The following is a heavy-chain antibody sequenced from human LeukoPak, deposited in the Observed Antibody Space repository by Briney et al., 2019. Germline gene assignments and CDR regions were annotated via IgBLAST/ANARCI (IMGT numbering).Heavy chain of an antibody. Sequence: GASVKVSCKASGYTFTSYGISWVRQAPGQGLEWMGWISAYNGNTNYVQKLQGRVTMTTDTSTSTAYMELRSLRSDDTAVYYCARVSEDYGDRSEDYWGQGTLVTVSS. J-gene: IGHJ4*02. CDR1: GYTFTSYG. CDR3: ARVSEDYGDRSEDY. V-gene: IGHV1-18*04. CDR2: ISAYNGNT. D-gene: IGHD4-17*01.